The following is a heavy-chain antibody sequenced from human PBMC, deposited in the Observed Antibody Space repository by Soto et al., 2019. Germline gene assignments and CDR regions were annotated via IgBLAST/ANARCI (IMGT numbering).Heavy chain of an antibody. D-gene: IGHD3-22*01. CDR2: ISFDGTNK. CDR1: GFTFSSHA. CDR3: ARAHGPYYDSSYYGLARNYFDY. V-gene: IGHV3-30*04. Sequence: GWCLELSCAGTGFTFSSHAMNWVRQAPGKGLEWVSVISFDGTNKYYADSVRGRFTISRDNSKNTVYLQMNSLRPDDTAIYYCARAHGPYYDSSYYGLARNYFDYWGQGTLVTVSS. J-gene: IGHJ4*02.